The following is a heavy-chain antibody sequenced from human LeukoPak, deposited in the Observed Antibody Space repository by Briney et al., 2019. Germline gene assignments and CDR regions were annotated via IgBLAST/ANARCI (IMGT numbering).Heavy chain of an antibody. J-gene: IGHJ4*02. Sequence: PGGSLRLSCAASGFTVSSYYMTWVRQAPGKGLEWVSVIYSGGSTYYADSVKGRFTISRDNSKNTLYLQMNSLRAEDTAVYYCARVSRDSSSLPLDYWGQGTLVTVSS. CDR2: IYSGGST. V-gene: IGHV3-53*01. CDR1: GFTVSSYY. D-gene: IGHD6-13*01. CDR3: ARVSRDSSSLPLDY.